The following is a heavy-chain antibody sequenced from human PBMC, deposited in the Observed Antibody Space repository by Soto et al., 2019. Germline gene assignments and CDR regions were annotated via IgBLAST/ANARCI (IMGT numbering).Heavy chain of an antibody. D-gene: IGHD3-22*01. CDR3: ARDRPTWGHDYYDSSGYVYYYYGMDV. J-gene: IGHJ6*02. CDR2: INPSGGST. CDR1: GYTFTSYY. Sequence: GASVKVSCKASGYTFTSYYMHWVRQAPGQGLEWMGIINPSGGSTSYAQKFQGRVTMTRDTSTSTVYMELGSLRSEDTAVYYCARDRPTWGHDYYDSSGYVYYYYGMDVWGQGTTVTVS. V-gene: IGHV1-46*01.